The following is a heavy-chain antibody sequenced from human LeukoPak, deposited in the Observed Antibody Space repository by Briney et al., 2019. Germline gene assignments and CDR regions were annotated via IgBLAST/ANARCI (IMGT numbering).Heavy chain of an antibody. D-gene: IGHD2-15*01. J-gene: IGHJ5*02. CDR1: GGSISSYY. V-gene: IGHV4-4*07. CDR3: ATDLGSPGGSGEWFDP. Sequence: PSETLSLTCTVSGGSISSYYWSWIRQPAGKGLEWIGRIYTSGSTNYNPSLKSRVTMSVDTSKNQFSLKLSSVTAADTAVYYCATDLGSPGGSGEWFDPWGQGTLVTVSS. CDR2: IYTSGST.